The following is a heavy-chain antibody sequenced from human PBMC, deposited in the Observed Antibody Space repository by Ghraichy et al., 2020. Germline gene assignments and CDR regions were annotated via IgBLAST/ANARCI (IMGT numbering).Heavy chain of an antibody. Sequence: SETLSLTCTVSGGSISSYYWSWIRQPPGKGLEWIGYIYYSGSTNYNPSLKSRVTISVDTSKNQFSLKLSSVTAADTAVYYCARDYYLGGMDVWGQGTTVTVSS. CDR3: ARDYYLGGMDV. J-gene: IGHJ6*02. CDR2: IYYSGST. CDR1: GGSISSYY. D-gene: IGHD3-22*01. V-gene: IGHV4-59*01.